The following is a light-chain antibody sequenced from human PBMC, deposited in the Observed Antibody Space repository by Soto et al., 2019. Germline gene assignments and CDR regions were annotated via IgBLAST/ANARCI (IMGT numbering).Light chain of an antibody. CDR1: SSNIGNNY. J-gene: IGLJ2*01. CDR3: ATWDGSLPGEV. V-gene: IGLV1-51*01. CDR2: DNN. Sequence: QSVLTQSPSVSAAPGQQVTFSCSGSSSNIGNNYVSWYQQLPGTAPKLLIYDNNKRPSGIPDRFSGSKSGTSGTLDITGLQTGDEADYYCATWDGSLPGEVFGGGTKLTVL.